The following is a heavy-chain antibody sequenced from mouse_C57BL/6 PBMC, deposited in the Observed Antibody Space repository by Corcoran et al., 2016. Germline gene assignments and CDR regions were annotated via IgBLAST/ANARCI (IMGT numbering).Heavy chain of an antibody. CDR2: INPYNGGT. J-gene: IGHJ1*03. CDR1: GYTFTDYN. CDR3: ARRCGGSSRYFDV. V-gene: IGHV1-19*01. Sequence: EVQLQQSGPVLVKPGASVKIPCKASGYTFTDYNMNWVKQSHGKSLEWIGVINPYNGGTSYNQKFKGKATLTVDKSSSTAYMELNSLTSEDYAVEYCARRCGGSSRYFDVWGTGTTVTVSS. D-gene: IGHD1-1*01.